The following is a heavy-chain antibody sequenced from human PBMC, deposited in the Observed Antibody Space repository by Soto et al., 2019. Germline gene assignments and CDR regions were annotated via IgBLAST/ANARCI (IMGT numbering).Heavy chain of an antibody. V-gene: IGHV3-73*01. CDR1: GFTFSGSA. CDR3: TRHWDEYYYYCMDV. D-gene: IGHD1-26*01. Sequence: GGSLRLFCAASGFTFSGSAMHWVRQASGKGLEWVGRIRSKANSYSTAYAASVKGRFTISRDDSKNTAYLQMNSLKTEDTAVYYCTRHWDEYYYYCMDVWGKGTTVTVSS. CDR2: IRSKANSYST. J-gene: IGHJ6*03.